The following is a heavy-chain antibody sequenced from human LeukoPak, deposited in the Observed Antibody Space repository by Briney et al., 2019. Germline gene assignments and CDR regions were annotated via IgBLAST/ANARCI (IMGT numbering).Heavy chain of an antibody. CDR2: ISGSGGNT. CDR1: GFTFSTYA. V-gene: IGHV3-23*01. J-gene: IGHJ6*02. Sequence: GGSLRLSCAASGFTFSTYAMSWVRQAPGKGLEGLSLISGSGGNTYYADSVKGRFTISRDNSKNTLYLQMNSLRAEDTAVYYCAKGGRLRYFDDRVGYYGMDVWGQGTTVTVSS. CDR3: AKGGRLRYFDDRVGYYGMDV. D-gene: IGHD3-9*01.